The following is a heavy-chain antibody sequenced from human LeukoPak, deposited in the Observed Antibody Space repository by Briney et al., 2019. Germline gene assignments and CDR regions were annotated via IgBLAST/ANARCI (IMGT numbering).Heavy chain of an antibody. J-gene: IGHJ4*02. CDR2: ISYDGSNK. V-gene: IGHV3-30*18. Sequence: GSLRLSCAASGFTFSSYGMHWVRQAPGMGLEWVAVISYDGSNKYYADSVKGRFTISRDNSKNTLYLQMNSLRAEDTAVYYCAKEVIVVVPAAIYYFDYWGQGTLVTVSS. CDR3: AKEVIVVVPAAIYYFDY. CDR1: GFTFSSYG. D-gene: IGHD2-2*01.